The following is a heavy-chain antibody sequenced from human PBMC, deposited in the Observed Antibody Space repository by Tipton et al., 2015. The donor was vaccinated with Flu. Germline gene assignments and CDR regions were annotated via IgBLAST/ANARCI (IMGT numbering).Heavy chain of an antibody. V-gene: IGHV4-38-2*01. CDR2: ISHSGST. J-gene: IGHJ4*02. CDR3: SRSTYYYGSGSSDY. D-gene: IGHD3-10*01. CDR1: GFTFIRYA. Sequence: LRLSCAASGFTFIRYAMSWVRQAPGKGLEWIGSISHSGSTYYKPSLKSRVTISLDTFQNQFSLNLNSVTAADTAVYYCSRSTYYYGSGSSDYWGQGTLVTVSS.